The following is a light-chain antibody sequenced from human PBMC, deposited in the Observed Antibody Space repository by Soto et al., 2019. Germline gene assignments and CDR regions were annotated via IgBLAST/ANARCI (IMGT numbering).Light chain of an antibody. Sequence: DIQMTQSPSSLSASVGDRVTITCRASQTISSYLNWYQQKPGKAPKLLIYAASSLQSGVLSRFSGSVSVTNFALTISSLQPEEFATYCCRQSYSTPPWTGGQGTKVEIK. V-gene: IGKV1-39*01. CDR2: AAS. J-gene: IGKJ1*01. CDR3: RQSYSTPPWT. CDR1: QTISSY.